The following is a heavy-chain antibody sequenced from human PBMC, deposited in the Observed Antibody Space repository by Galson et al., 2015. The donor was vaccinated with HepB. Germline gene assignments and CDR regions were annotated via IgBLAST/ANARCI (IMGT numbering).Heavy chain of an antibody. Sequence: SLRLSCAASGFTFSSYWMHWVRQAPGKGLVWVSRINSDGSSTSYADSVKGRFTISRDNAKNTLYLQMNSLRAEDTAVYYCARPIWGSYSSSYIDYWGQGTLVTVSS. V-gene: IGHV3-74*01. J-gene: IGHJ4*02. CDR1: GFTFSSYW. D-gene: IGHD6-13*01. CDR2: INSDGSST. CDR3: ARPIWGSYSSSYIDY.